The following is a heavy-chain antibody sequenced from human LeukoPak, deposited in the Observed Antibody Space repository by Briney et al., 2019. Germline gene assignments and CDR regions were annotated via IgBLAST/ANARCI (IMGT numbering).Heavy chain of an antibody. J-gene: IGHJ6*02. D-gene: IGHD3-22*01. CDR1: GGSISSSNW. Sequence: PSGTLSLTCAVSGGSISSSNWWSWVRQPPGKGLEWIGEIYHSGSTNYNPSLKSRVTISVDKSKNQFSLKLSSVTAADTAVYYWARSIVVVPYYYYGMDVWGQGTTVTVSS. CDR2: IYHSGST. V-gene: IGHV4-4*02. CDR3: ARSIVVVPYYYYGMDV.